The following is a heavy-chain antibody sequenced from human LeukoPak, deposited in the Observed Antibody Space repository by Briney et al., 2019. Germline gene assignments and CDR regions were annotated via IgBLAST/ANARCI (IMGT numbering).Heavy chain of an antibody. Sequence: ASVKVSCKSSGFTFTDEYIHWVRQAPGQGLEWMGWINPYSGAINYAQKFQGRVTMTRDTSISAAYMELSRLRSDDTAVYYCTRDHCSYINCYEDYYYGMDVWGQGTTVTVSS. CDR2: INPYSGAI. V-gene: IGHV1-2*02. D-gene: IGHD2-2*01. J-gene: IGHJ6*02. CDR3: TRDHCSYINCYEDYYYGMDV. CDR1: GFTFTDEY.